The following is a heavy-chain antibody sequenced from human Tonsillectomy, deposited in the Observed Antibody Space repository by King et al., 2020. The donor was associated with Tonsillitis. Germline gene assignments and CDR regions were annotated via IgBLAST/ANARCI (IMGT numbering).Heavy chain of an antibody. J-gene: IGHJ6*02. V-gene: IGHV3-23*04. CDR3: TKDLSENSFHYYYGMDV. CDR1: GFTFYNYV. Sequence: VQLVESGGGLVQPGGSLRVSCAASGFTFYNYVMSWVRQVPGKGLEWVSSISGSGGNTYYGDSVKGRFTISRDNSRNTLYLQMSNLRADDTAVYYCTKDLSENSFHYYYGMDVWGQGTTVAVSS. D-gene: IGHD4-23*01. CDR2: ISGSGGNT.